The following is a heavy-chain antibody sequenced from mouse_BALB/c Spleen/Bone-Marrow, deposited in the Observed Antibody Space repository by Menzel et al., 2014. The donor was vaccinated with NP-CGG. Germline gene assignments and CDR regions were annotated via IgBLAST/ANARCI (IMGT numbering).Heavy chain of an antibody. CDR1: GFDLSRYW. CDR3: ARPRDYYGYFDV. Sequence: EVQLVESGGGLVQPGGSLKLSCAASGFDLSRYWMSWVRQAPGKGLEWIGEINADSSTKKYTPSLKDKFIISRDNAKNTLYLQMSKVRYEDTALYYCARPRDYYGYFDVWGAGTTVTVSS. V-gene: IGHV4-1*02. D-gene: IGHD2-4*01. CDR2: INADSSTK. J-gene: IGHJ1*01.